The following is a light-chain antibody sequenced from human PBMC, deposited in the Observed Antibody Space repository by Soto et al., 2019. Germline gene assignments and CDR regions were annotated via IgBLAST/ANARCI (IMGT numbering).Light chain of an antibody. V-gene: IGKV3-20*01. CDR3: QQYCSSPPVT. CDR2: GAS. J-gene: IGKJ3*01. CDR1: QSVSPY. Sequence: EIVLTQSPGTLSLSPGERATLSCRASQSVSPYLAWYQHKPGQAPRLLIYGASSRATGIPGRFSGSGSGTVFTLTIIRLEPEDFAVYFCQQYCSSPPVTFGPGTKVDIK.